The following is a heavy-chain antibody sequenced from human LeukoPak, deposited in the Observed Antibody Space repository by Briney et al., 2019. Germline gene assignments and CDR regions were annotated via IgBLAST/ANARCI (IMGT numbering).Heavy chain of an antibody. CDR2: IYYSGST. J-gene: IGHJ6*04. Sequence: SETLSLTCTVSGGSISSGDYYWSWIRQPPGKGLEWIGYIYYSGSTYYNPSLKSRVTISVDTSKNQFSLKLSSVTAADTAVYYCARASLGGREMATVTHYYYYGMDVWGKGTTVTVSS. D-gene: IGHD5-24*01. V-gene: IGHV4-30-4*02. CDR1: GGSISSGDYY. CDR3: ARASLGGREMATVTHYYYYGMDV.